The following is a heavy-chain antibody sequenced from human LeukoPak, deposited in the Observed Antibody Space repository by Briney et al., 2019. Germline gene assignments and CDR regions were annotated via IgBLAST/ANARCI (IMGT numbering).Heavy chain of an antibody. CDR1: GFTFSSYA. CDR3: ARIIAAAGPYYYYYMDV. V-gene: IGHV3-23*01. CDR2: ISGGGGTT. D-gene: IGHD6-13*01. J-gene: IGHJ6*03. Sequence: PGGSLSLSGAASGFTFSSYAISWVRQAPGKGLNGVSGISGGGGTTYYADSVKGRFTISRDNSKNTLYLQMNSLRAEDTAVYYCARIIAAAGPYYYYYMDVWGKGTTVTVSS.